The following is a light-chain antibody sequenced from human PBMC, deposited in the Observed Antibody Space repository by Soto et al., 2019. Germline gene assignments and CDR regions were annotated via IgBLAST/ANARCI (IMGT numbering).Light chain of an antibody. J-gene: IGLJ1*01. CDR3: ASYAGSRTYV. CDR2: EVT. Sequence: QCPPTQPDCVSRPPGQSCPMSCSGSDIGNYNLVSWYQHLPGRAPKLLIFEVTRRPAGISDRFSGSKSASTASLTISGLQAEDEGDYYCASYAGSRTYVFGSGTKVTVL. CDR1: SDIGNYNL. V-gene: IGLV2-23*02.